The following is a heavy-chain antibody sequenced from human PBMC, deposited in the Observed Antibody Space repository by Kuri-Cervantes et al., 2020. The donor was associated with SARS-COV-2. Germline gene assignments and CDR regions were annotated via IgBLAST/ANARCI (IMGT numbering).Heavy chain of an antibody. CDR2: IFYSGST. J-gene: IGHJ4*02. CDR3: ARRESSRAFDY. V-gene: IGHV4-39*01. CDR1: GGSININGYF. D-gene: IGHD6-6*01. Sequence: GSLRLSCTVSGGSININGYFWGWIRQSPGKGLEWIGSIFYSGSTSYNPSLGSRGTISIDTSKNQFSLKLSSVTAADTAVYYCARRESSRAFDYWGQGTLVTVSS.